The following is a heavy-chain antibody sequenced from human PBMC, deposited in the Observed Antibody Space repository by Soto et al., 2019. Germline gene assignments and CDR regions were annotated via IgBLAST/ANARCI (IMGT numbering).Heavy chain of an antibody. D-gene: IGHD6-13*01. V-gene: IGHV1-18*01. J-gene: IGHJ4*02. CDR1: GYTFTSYG. Sequence: ASVKVSWKASGYTFTSYGISWVRRAPGQGLEWMGWISAYNGNTNYAQKLQGRVTMTTDTSTSTAYMELRSLRSDDTAVYYCARSYEQLVSDYWGRGTLVTVSS. CDR3: ARSYEQLVSDY. CDR2: ISAYNGNT.